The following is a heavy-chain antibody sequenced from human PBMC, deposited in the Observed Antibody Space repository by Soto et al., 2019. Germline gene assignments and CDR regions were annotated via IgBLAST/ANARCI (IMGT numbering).Heavy chain of an antibody. V-gene: IGHV4-34*01. J-gene: IGHJ5*02. Sequence: SETLSLTCAVYGGSFSGYYCSWIRQPPWKGLEWIGEINHSGSTNYNPSLKSRVTISVDTSKNQFSLKLSSVTAADTAVYYCARVGQITMVRGKRQARNWFDPRGHGTLVNV. D-gene: IGHD3-10*01. CDR1: GGSFSGYY. CDR3: ARVGQITMVRGKRQARNWFDP. CDR2: INHSGST.